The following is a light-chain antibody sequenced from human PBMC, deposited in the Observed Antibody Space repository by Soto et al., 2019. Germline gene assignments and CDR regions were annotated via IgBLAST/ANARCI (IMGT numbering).Light chain of an antibody. CDR2: KAS. CDR3: QQYNSYWWT. V-gene: IGKV1-5*03. Sequence: DIQMTQSPSTLSASVGDRVTITCRASQSISTWLAWYQQKPGKAPKVLIYKASSLQSGVPLRFSGSGSGTDFTLTISSLQPDDFATYYCQQYNSYWWTFGQGTKVEIK. J-gene: IGKJ1*01. CDR1: QSISTW.